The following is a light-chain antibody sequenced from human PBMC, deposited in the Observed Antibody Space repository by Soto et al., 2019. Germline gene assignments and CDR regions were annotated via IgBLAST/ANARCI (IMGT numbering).Light chain of an antibody. V-gene: IGLV2-14*01. CDR1: SSDVGYYDF. CDR2: EVS. CDR3: SSYAGSTAFYV. Sequence: QSALTQPASVSGSPGQSITSSCTGTSSDVGYYDFVSWYQQHPGKAPKLIIYEVSNRPSGVSDRFSASKSGNTASLTISGLQAEDEADYHCSSYAGSTAFYVFGTGTKV. J-gene: IGLJ1*01.